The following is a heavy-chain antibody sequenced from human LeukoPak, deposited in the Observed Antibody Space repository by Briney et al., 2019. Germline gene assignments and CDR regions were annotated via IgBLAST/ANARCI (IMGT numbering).Heavy chain of an antibody. D-gene: IGHD3-10*01. V-gene: IGHV1-2*06. CDR3: LVDGSGTYTGLDH. CDR2: LLPNNGGT. J-gene: IGHJ4*02. CDR1: GHTLTDYC. Sequence: ASVKVSCKASGHTLTDYCMHWVRQAPGQGLEWMGRLLPNNGGTTYAQKLQGRVAMTRDTTINTAYMELSRLRFDDTAVYYCLVDGSGTYTGLDHWGQGTLVAVSS.